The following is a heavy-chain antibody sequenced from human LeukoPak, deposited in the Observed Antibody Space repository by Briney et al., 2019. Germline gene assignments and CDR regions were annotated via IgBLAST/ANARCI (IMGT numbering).Heavy chain of an antibody. CDR2: ISSSSSTI. J-gene: IGHJ4*02. CDR3: ARDSPVSYYYDSSGYYGGVLDY. V-gene: IGHV3-48*01. D-gene: IGHD3-22*01. CDR1: GFTFSSYS. Sequence: GGSLRLSCAASGFTFSSYSMNWVRQAPGKGLEWVSYISSSSSTIYYADSVKGRFTISRDNAKNSLYPQMNSLRAEDTAVYYCARDSPVSYYYDSSGYYGGVLDYWGQGTLVTVSS.